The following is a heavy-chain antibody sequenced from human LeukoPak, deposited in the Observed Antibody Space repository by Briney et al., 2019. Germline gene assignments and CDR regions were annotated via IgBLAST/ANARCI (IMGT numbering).Heavy chain of an antibody. CDR2: ISYDGSNK. CDR1: GFTFSSYA. V-gene: IGHV3-30-3*01. J-gene: IGHJ4*02. Sequence: GGSLRLSCAASGFTFSSYAMHWVRQAPGKGLEWVAVISYDGSNKYYADSVKGRFTISRDNSKNTLYLQMNSLRAEDTAVYYFARDLYDSSGYSFDYWGQGTLVTVSS. CDR3: ARDLYDSSGYSFDY. D-gene: IGHD3-22*01.